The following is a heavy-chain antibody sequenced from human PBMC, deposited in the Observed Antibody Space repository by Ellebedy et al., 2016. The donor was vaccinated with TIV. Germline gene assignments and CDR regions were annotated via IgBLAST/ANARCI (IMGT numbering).Heavy chain of an antibody. D-gene: IGHD4-17*01. CDR1: GFSFRSYW. CDR3: ARRGSYGDYAVQINNWFDS. CDR2: IYQDGSNQ. J-gene: IGHJ5*01. Sequence: PGGSLRLSCVASGFSFRSYWMSWVRQAPGKGLEWVANIYQDGSNQYYVDSVKGRFTISRDNANKSLFLQMNSLKVEDTAVYYCARRGSYGDYAVQINNWFDSWGQGTLVTVYS. V-gene: IGHV3-7*01.